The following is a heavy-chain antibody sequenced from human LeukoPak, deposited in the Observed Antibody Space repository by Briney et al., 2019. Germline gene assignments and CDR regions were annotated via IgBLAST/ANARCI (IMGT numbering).Heavy chain of an antibody. D-gene: IGHD6-13*01. CDR3: ANLLGSSSWIDY. CDR1: GGTFSSYA. J-gene: IGHJ4*02. Sequence: SVKVSCKASGGTFSSYAISWVRQAPGQGLEWMGGIIPIFGTANYAQKFQGRDTITADESTSTAYMELSSLRSEDTAVYYCANLLGSSSWIDYWGQGTLVTVSS. CDR2: IIPIFGTA. V-gene: IGHV1-69*13.